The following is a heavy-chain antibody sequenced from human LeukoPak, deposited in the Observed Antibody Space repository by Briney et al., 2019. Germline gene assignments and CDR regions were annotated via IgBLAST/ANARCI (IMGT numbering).Heavy chain of an antibody. Sequence: ASVKVSCKASGYTFTSYAMHWVRQAPGQRLEWMGWINASNGNTKYSQKFQGRVTITRDTSASTAYMELSSLRSEDTAVYYCARDRGLVVVPAASGYWGQGTLVTVSS. D-gene: IGHD2-2*01. CDR2: INASNGNT. CDR3: ARDRGLVVVPAASGY. V-gene: IGHV1-3*01. CDR1: GYTFTSYA. J-gene: IGHJ4*02.